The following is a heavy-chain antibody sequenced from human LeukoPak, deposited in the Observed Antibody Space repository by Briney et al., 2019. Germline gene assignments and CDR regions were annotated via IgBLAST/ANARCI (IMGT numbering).Heavy chain of an antibody. Sequence: PGGSLRLSCAASAFIFSSYGMHWVRQAPGKGLEWVAFIRFDVSDEYYADSMRGRFTISRDNSKNTLYLQMNSLRTEDTAVYYCARAPINDYGDYFDYWGQGTLVTVSS. CDR3: ARAPINDYGDYFDY. D-gene: IGHD4-17*01. CDR1: AFIFSSYG. CDR2: IRFDVSDE. J-gene: IGHJ4*02. V-gene: IGHV3-30*02.